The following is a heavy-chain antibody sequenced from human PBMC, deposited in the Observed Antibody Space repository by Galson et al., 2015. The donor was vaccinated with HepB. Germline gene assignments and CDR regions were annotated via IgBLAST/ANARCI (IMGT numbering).Heavy chain of an antibody. Sequence: CAISGDSVSGNIVSWNWIRQSPSRGLEWLGRTYFRSKWYYDSAVSVKSRITINPDTSENQFSLQLHSATPADTDVFYCAGAGDCRSTYCFFAYWGQGTLVTVSS. CDR3: AGAGDCRSTYCFFAY. J-gene: IGHJ4*02. D-gene: IGHD2-2*01. V-gene: IGHV6-1*01. CDR1: GDSVSGNIVS. CDR2: TYFRSKWYY.